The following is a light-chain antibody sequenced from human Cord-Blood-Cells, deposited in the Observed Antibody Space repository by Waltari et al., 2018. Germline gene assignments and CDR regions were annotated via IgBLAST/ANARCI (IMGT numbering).Light chain of an antibody. Sequence: QSVLTQPSSVSAAPRQRVTISCSGSSANIGNTAVNWYQQLPGKAPKLLIYYDDLLPSGVSDRFSGSKSGTSASLAISGLQSEDEADYYCAAWDDSLNGVVFGGGTKLTVL. CDR2: YDD. CDR1: SANIGNTA. J-gene: IGLJ2*01. V-gene: IGLV1-36*01. CDR3: AAWDDSLNGVV.